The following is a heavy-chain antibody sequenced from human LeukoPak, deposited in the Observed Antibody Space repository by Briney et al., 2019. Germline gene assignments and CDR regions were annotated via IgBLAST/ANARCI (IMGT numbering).Heavy chain of an antibody. CDR1: GYTFTSYY. V-gene: IGHV1-46*01. Sequence: ASVKVSCKASGYTFTSYYMHWVRQAPGQGLEWMGIINPSGGSTSYAQKFQGRVTITADESTSTAYMELSSLRSEDTAVYYCARARTIFGVVIGFDPWGQGTLVTVSS. CDR2: INPSGGST. CDR3: ARARTIFGVVIGFDP. D-gene: IGHD3-3*01. J-gene: IGHJ5*02.